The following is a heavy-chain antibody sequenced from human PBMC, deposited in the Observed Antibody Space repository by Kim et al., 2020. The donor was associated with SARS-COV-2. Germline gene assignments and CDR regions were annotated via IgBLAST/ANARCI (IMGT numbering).Heavy chain of an antibody. Sequence: GGSLRLSCAASGFTFSGSAMHWVRQASGKGLEWVGRIRSKANSYVTAYAASVKGRFTISRDDSKNTAYLQMNSLKTEDTAVYYCTPGITISSDPPYNWFDPWGQGTLVTVSS. CDR2: IRSKANSYVT. J-gene: IGHJ5*02. V-gene: IGHV3-73*01. CDR3: TPGITISSDPPYNWFDP. CDR1: GFTFSGSA. D-gene: IGHD3-3*01.